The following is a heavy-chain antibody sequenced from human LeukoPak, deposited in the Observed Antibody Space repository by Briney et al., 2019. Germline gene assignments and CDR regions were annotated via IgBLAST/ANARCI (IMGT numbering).Heavy chain of an antibody. J-gene: IGHJ3*02. Sequence: SETLSLTCTVSGGSISGYYWGWIRQPAGKGLEWIGRIYTSGSTNYNPSLKSRVTMSVDTSKNQFSLKLSSVTAADTAVYYCARQTMIVVVMSAFDIWGQGTMVTVSS. D-gene: IGHD3-22*01. CDR1: GGSISGYY. V-gene: IGHV4-4*07. CDR3: ARQTMIVVVMSAFDI. CDR2: IYTSGST.